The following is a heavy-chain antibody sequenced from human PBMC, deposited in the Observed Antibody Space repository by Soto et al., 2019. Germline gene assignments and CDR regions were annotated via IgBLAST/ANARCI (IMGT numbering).Heavy chain of an antibody. J-gene: IGHJ4*02. D-gene: IGHD5-12*01. CDR3: ARYSGLLYFDY. V-gene: IGHV4-39*01. Sequence: PSETLSLTCTVSGGSISSSSYYWGWIRQPPGKGLEWIGSIYYSGSTYYNPSLKSRVTISVDTSKNQFSLKLSSVTAADTAVYYCARYSGLLYFDYWGQGTLVTVSS. CDR1: GGSISSSSYY. CDR2: IYYSGST.